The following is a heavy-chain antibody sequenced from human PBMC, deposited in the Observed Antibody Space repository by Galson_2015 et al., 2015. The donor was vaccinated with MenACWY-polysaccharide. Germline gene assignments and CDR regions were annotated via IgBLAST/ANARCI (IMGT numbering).Heavy chain of an antibody. CDR2: INPNSGGT. J-gene: IGHJ4*02. V-gene: IGHV1-2*06. Sequence: SVKVSCKASGYTFTGYYMHWVRQAPGQGLEWMGRINPNSGGTNYAQKFQGRVTMTTDTSTSTAYMELRSLRSDDTAVYYCARHIYCSGGSCYHPLFDYWGQGTLVTVSS. D-gene: IGHD2-15*01. CDR3: ARHIYCSGGSCYHPLFDY. CDR1: GYTFTGYY.